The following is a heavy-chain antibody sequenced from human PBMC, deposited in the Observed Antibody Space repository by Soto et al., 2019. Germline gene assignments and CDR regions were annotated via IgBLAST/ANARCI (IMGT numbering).Heavy chain of an antibody. CDR2: INAGNGNT. V-gene: IGHV1-3*01. CDR1: GYTLTSYA. Sequence: VASVKVSCKASGYTLTSYAMHWVRQAPGQRLEWMGWINAGNGNTKYSQKFQGRVTITRDTSASTAYMELSSLRSEDTAVYYCARGFIAAAGSWFDPWGQGTLVTVSS. D-gene: IGHD6-13*01. CDR3: ARGFIAAAGSWFDP. J-gene: IGHJ5*02.